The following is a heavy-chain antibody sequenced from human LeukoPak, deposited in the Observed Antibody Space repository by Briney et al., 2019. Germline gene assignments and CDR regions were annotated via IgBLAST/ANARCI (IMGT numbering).Heavy chain of an antibody. D-gene: IGHD3-10*01. CDR2: ISSSSTI. CDR3: AKSFRGVIIDY. V-gene: IGHV3-48*01. CDR1: GFTFSSYS. J-gene: IGHJ4*02. Sequence: GGSLRLSCAASGFTFSSYSMNWVRQAPGKGLEWVSYISSSSTIYYADSVKGRFTISRDNAKNSLYLQMNSLRAEDTALYYCAKSFRGVIIDYWGQGTLVTVSS.